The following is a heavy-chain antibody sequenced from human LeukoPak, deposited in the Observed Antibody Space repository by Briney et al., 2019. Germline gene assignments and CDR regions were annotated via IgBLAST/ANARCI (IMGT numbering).Heavy chain of an antibody. CDR2: LSHDDINE. J-gene: IGHJ6*02. V-gene: IGHV3-30*03. CDR1: GFTFTSFA. Sequence: PGGSLRLSCAASGFTFTSFAMRWVSQDPRKWLGWVAVLSHDDINEFYADSVKGRFIISRDNSKNTVYLQMNSLRVEDTAVYYCARDLRDCSSASCNVLYFLMDAWGQGTTVTVSS. CDR3: ARDLRDCSSASCNVLYFLMDA. D-gene: IGHD2-2*01.